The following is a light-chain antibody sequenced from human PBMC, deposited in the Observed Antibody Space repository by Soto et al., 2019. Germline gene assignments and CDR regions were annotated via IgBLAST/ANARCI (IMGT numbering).Light chain of an antibody. CDR3: QQYNQWPHA. CDR1: QSVSSD. CDR2: TAS. Sequence: EIVMTQSPATLSVSPGERATLSCRASQSVSSDLAWYQQKPGQPPRLLIYTASTRATVIPARFSASGSGTEFSLTISSLQSEDLAVYYCQQYNQWPHAFGQGTKV. V-gene: IGKV3-15*01. J-gene: IGKJ1*01.